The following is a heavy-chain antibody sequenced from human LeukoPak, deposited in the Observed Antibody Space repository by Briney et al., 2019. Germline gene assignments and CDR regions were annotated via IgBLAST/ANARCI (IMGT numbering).Heavy chain of an antibody. J-gene: IGHJ4*02. Sequence: ASVKVSCKASGYTFTSYGISWVRQAPGQGLEWMGWISAYNGNTNYAQKLQGRVTMTTDTSTSTAYMELRSLRSDDTAVYYCARDNRYYDYVWGSYLYFDYWGQGTRVTVSS. CDR3: ARDNRYYDYVWGSYLYFDY. V-gene: IGHV1-18*01. CDR1: GYTFTSYG. D-gene: IGHD3-16*02. CDR2: ISAYNGNT.